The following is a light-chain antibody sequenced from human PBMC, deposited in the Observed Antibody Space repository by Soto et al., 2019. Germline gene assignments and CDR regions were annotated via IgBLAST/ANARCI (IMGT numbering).Light chain of an antibody. Sequence: EVVMTQSPATLSVSPGERATLSCRASRGIGSTLAWYQQKPGQTPRLLIYDTDTRATGVPARFIGSASGTEFTLTITSLQSEDFAIYYCQQYNDWPFTFGPGTKVDIK. CDR3: QQYNDWPFT. CDR1: RGIGST. V-gene: IGKV3-15*01. J-gene: IGKJ3*01. CDR2: DTD.